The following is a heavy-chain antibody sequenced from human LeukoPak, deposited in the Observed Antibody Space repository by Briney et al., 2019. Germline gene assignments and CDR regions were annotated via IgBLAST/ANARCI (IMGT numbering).Heavy chain of an antibody. D-gene: IGHD4-17*01. Sequence: GGSLRLSCAASGFTFSSYSMNWVRQAPGKGLEWVSYICSSSSTIYYADSVKGRFTISRDNAKNSLYLQMNSLRDEDTAVYYCARGRLRGNYFDYWGQGTLVTVSS. CDR3: ARGRLRGNYFDY. CDR2: ICSSSSTI. CDR1: GFTFSSYS. J-gene: IGHJ4*02. V-gene: IGHV3-48*02.